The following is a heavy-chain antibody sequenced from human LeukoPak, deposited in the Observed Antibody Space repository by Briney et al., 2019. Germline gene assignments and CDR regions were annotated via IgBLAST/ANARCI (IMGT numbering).Heavy chain of an antibody. D-gene: IGHD6-6*01. J-gene: IGHJ4*02. Sequence: SSVKVSCKASGYTFTGYYMHWVRQAPGQGLEWMGWINPNSGGTNYAQKFQGRVTITRDTSISTDYMELSRLRSDDTAVYYCARTSSSVLGYWGQGTLVTVSS. V-gene: IGHV1-2*02. CDR2: INPNSGGT. CDR3: ARTSSSVLGY. CDR1: GYTFTGYY.